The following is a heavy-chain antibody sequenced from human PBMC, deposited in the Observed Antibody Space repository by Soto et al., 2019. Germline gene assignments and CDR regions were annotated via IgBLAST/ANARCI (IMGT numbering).Heavy chain of an antibody. CDR2: ISGSGGST. CDR1: GFTFSSYA. D-gene: IGHD4-4*01. V-gene: IGHV3-23*01. Sequence: PGGSLRLSCAASGFTFSSYAMSWVRQAPGKGLEWVSAISGSGGSTYYADSVKGRFTISRDNSKNTLYLQMNSLRAEDTAVYYWAKGVLTTGIGYYFYYWGQGTLVTVSS. J-gene: IGHJ4*02. CDR3: AKGVLTTGIGYYFYY.